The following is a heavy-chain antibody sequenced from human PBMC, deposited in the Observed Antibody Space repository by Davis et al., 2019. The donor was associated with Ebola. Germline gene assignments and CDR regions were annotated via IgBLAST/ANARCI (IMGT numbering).Heavy chain of an antibody. V-gene: IGHV3-30*03. CDR1: GFTFSLLA. Sequence: EGSLRLSCAASGFTFSLLAMHWVRQAPGKGLEWVAVISRDGSNSHYAESVKGRFTISRDNSRNTLYLQMNSLRAEDTAVYYCARTGYSGSYARYAFDIWGQGTMVTVSS. CDR3: ARTGYSGSYARYAFDI. CDR2: ISRDGSNS. J-gene: IGHJ3*02. D-gene: IGHD1-26*01.